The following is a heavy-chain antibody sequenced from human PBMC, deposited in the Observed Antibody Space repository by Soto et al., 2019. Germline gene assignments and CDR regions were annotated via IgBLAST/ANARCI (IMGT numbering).Heavy chain of an antibody. D-gene: IGHD2-15*01. CDR2: IIPILGIA. CDR3: ATQAYCSGGSCYPDY. J-gene: IGHJ4*02. Sequence: QVQLVQSGAEVKKPGSSVKVSCKASGGTFSSYTISWVRQAPGQGPEWMGRIIPILGIANYAQKFQGRVTITADKSTSTAYMELSSLRSEDTAVYYCATQAYCSGGSCYPDYWGQGTLVTVSS. CDR1: GGTFSSYT. V-gene: IGHV1-69*02.